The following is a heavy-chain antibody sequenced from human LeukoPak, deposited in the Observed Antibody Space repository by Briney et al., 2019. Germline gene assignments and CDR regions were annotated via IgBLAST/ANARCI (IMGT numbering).Heavy chain of an antibody. CDR3: ARDKRLGRYSSSWYWFDP. V-gene: IGHV1-2*02. D-gene: IGHD6-13*01. CDR2: INPNSGGT. J-gene: IGHJ5*02. CDR1: GYTFTVYY. Sequence: ASVTVSCKASGYTFTVYYMHWVRQAPGQGLEWMGWINPNSGGTNYAQKFQGRVTMTRDTSISTAYMELSRLRSDDTAVYYCARDKRLGRYSSSWYWFDPWGQGTLVTVSS.